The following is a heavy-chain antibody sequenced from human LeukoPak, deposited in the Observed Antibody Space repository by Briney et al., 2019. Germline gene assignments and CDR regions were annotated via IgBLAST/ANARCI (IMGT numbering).Heavy chain of an antibody. CDR1: GYTFTSYG. D-gene: IGHD3-22*01. V-gene: IGHV1-69*06. CDR2: IIPLFGTA. Sequence: GASVKVSCKASGYTFTSYGISWVRQAPGQGLEWMGRIIPLFGTANYAQKFQGRVTITADKSTSTAYMELSSLRSEDTAVYYCARRPYYYDSSGYYYAAGFDYWGQGTLVTVSS. J-gene: IGHJ4*02. CDR3: ARRPYYYDSSGYYYAAGFDY.